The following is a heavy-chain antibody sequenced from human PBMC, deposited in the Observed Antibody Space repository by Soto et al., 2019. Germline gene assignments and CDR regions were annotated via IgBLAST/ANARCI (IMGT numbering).Heavy chain of an antibody. D-gene: IGHD3-10*01. CDR2: ISWNSGSI. V-gene: IGHV3-9*01. Sequence: EVQLVESGGGLVQPGRSLRLSCAASGFTFDDYAMHWVRQAPGKGLEWVSGISWNSGSIGYADSVKGRFTISRDNATNSLYLQMNSLRSEDTALYYCAKGGMVVPGSPAGDVWGQGTLVTVSS. CDR1: GFTFDDYA. CDR3: AKGGMVVPGSPAGDV. J-gene: IGHJ4*02.